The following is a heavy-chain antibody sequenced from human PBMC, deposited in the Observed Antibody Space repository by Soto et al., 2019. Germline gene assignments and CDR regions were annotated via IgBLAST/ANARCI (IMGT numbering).Heavy chain of an antibody. CDR1: GGSFSGYY. Sequence: QVQLQQWGAGLLKPSETLSLTCAVYGGSFSGYYWSWIRQPPGKGLEWIGEINHSGSTNYNPSLKSRVPISVDTSKNQFSLKLSSVTAADTAVYYCARASITMVRGVMQFDYWGQGTLVTVSS. V-gene: IGHV4-34*01. D-gene: IGHD3-10*01. CDR2: INHSGST. CDR3: ARASITMVRGVMQFDY. J-gene: IGHJ4*02.